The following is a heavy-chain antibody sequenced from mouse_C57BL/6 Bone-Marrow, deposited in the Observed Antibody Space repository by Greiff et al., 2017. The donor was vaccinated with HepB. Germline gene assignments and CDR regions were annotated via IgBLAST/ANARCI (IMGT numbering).Heavy chain of an antibody. Sequence: QVQLQQSGPGLVQPSQSLSITCTVSGFSLTSYGVHWVRQSPGKGLEWLGVIWSGGSTDYNAAFISRLSISKDNSKSQVFFKMNSLQADDTAIYYCARNWLLLAYWGQGTLVTVSA. D-gene: IGHD2-3*01. J-gene: IGHJ3*01. V-gene: IGHV2-2*01. CDR2: IWSGGST. CDR1: GFSLTSYG. CDR3: ARNWLLLAY.